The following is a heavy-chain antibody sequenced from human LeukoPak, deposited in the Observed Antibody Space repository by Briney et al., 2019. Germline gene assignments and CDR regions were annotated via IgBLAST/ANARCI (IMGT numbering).Heavy chain of an antibody. CDR3: ARAGVGGGTSSFYNWFDP. D-gene: IGHD2-2*01. V-gene: IGHV4-30-4*08. CDR2: IYYSGST. J-gene: IGHJ5*02. Sequence: TSETLSLTCAVSGYSISSGYYWGWIRQPPGKGLEWIGYIYYSGSTYYNPSLKSRVTISVDTSKNQFSLKLSSVTAADTAVYYCARAGVGGGTSSFYNWFDPWGQGTLVTVSS. CDR1: GYSISSGYY.